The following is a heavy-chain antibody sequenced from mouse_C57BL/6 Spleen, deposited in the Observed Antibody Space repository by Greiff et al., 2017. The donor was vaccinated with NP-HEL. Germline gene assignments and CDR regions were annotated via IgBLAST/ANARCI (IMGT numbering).Heavy chain of an antibody. Sequence: VKLQQSGPGLVAPSQSLSITCTVSGFSLTSYGVHWVRQPPGKGLEWLVVIWSDGSTTYNSALKSRLSISKDNSKSQVFLKMNSLQTDDTAMYYCARRGNDYYAMDYWGQGTSVTVSS. CDR1: GFSLTSYG. CDR2: IWSDGST. J-gene: IGHJ4*01. V-gene: IGHV2-6*03. CDR3: ARRGNDYYAMDY.